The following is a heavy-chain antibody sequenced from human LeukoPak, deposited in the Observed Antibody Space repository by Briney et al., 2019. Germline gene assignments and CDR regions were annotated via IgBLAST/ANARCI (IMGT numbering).Heavy chain of an antibody. V-gene: IGHV1-69*06. CDR1: GGTFSSYA. D-gene: IGHD2-15*01. CDR3: ARALYCSGGSCYYYFDY. Sequence: SVKVSCKASGGTFSSYAISWVRQAPGQGLEWMGRIIPIFGTANYAQKFQGRVTITADKSTSTAYMELSSLRSEDTAVYYCARALYCSGGSCYYYFDYWAREPWSPSPQ. J-gene: IGHJ4*02. CDR2: IIPIFGTA.